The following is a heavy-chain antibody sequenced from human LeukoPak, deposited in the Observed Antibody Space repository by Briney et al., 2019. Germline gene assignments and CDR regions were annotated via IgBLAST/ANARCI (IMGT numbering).Heavy chain of an antibody. J-gene: IGHJ3*02. CDR2: ISGSGGSP. D-gene: IGHD3-22*01. Sequence: PGGSLRLSCAASGFTFSSYAMSWVRQAPGKGLEWVSAISGSGGSPYYADSVKGRFTISRDNSKNTLYLQMNSLRAEDTAVYYCAKDPSYYYDSSGYSFHDAFDIWGQGTMVTVSS. V-gene: IGHV3-23*01. CDR3: AKDPSYYYDSSGYSFHDAFDI. CDR1: GFTFSSYA.